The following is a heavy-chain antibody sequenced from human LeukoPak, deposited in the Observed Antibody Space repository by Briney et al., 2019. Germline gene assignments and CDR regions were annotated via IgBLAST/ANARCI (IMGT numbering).Heavy chain of an antibody. D-gene: IGHD1-14*01. CDR3: AKSWLFPANGIDY. Sequence: GGSLRLSCAASGFTFSSYWMHWVRQAPGKGLEWVSAISGSGGSTYYADSVKGRFTISRDNSKNTLYLHMNSLRAEDTAVYYCAKSWLFPANGIDYWGQGTLVTVSS. CDR2: ISGSGGST. J-gene: IGHJ4*02. CDR1: GFTFSSYW. V-gene: IGHV3-23*01.